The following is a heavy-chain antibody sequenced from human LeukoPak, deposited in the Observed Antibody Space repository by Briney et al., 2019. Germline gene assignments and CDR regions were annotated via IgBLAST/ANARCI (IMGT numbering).Heavy chain of an antibody. CDR2: INPNSGGT. V-gene: IGHV1-2*02. Sequence: ASVKVSCKASGYTFTGYYMHWVRQAPGQGLEWMGWINPNSGGTNYAQKFQGRVTMTRDTFISTAYMELSRLRSDDTAVYYCARSWTPIAAAGTGYWGQGTLVTVSS. CDR1: GYTFTGYY. J-gene: IGHJ4*02. CDR3: ARSWTPIAAAGTGY. D-gene: IGHD6-13*01.